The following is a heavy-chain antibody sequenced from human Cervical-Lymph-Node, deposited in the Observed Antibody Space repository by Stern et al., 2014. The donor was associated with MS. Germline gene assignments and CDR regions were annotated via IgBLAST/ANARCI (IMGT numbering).Heavy chain of an antibody. Sequence: QITLKESGPALVKPTQTLKLTCTFSGFSLTTSGMRVSWIRQPPGKDLEWLALTDWDGDKYYNTSLKTRLTISKDTSKNQVVLTMTNMDPMDTATFYCARTRSRGYYAPPDYWGQGTLVTVSS. J-gene: IGHJ4*02. V-gene: IGHV2-70*01. D-gene: IGHD3-22*01. CDR3: ARTRSRGYYAPPDY. CDR2: TDWDGDK. CDR1: GFSLTTSGMR.